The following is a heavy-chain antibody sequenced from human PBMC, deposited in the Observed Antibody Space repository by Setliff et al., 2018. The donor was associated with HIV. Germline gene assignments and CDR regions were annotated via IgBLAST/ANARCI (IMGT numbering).Heavy chain of an antibody. J-gene: IGHJ4*02. CDR2: IYSSGST. V-gene: IGHV4-59*12. CDR3: ARDDARDYFGY. CDR1: GGSISSYY. Sequence: SETLSLTCTVSGGSISSYYWAWIRQAPGKGLEWIGYIYSSGSTNYNPSLKSRVTISVDTSKNLFALNLTSVTAADTAVYYCARDDARDYFGYWGQGTLVTVSS.